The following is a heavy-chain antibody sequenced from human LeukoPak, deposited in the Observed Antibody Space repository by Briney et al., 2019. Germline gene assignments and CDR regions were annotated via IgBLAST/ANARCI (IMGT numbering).Heavy chain of an antibody. D-gene: IGHD3-10*01. CDR2: IKRKSDGGTP. CDR1: GFPFNNAW. V-gene: IGHV3-15*01. Sequence: GGSLRLSCAASGFPFNNAWTSWVRQAPGKGLEWVGRIKRKSDGGTPDYAAPVEGRFTISRDDSKNMLYLQMSSLKTEDTAVYYCATDQGFIYYFDYWGQGTLVTVSS. J-gene: IGHJ4*02. CDR3: ATDQGFIYYFDY.